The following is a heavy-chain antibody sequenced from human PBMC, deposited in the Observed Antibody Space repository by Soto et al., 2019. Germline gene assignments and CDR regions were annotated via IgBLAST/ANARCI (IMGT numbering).Heavy chain of an antibody. D-gene: IGHD2-2*01. CDR2: IDPSDSYT. J-gene: IGHJ6*02. Sequence: GESLKISCKCSGYSFTSYWISWVRQMPGKGLEWMGRIDPSDSYTNYSPSFQGHVTISADKSISTAYLQWSSLKAPDTAMYYCASPPYYCSSTSCPYYYGMDVWGQGTTVTVSS. CDR3: ASPPYYCSSTSCPYYYGMDV. CDR1: GYSFTSYW. V-gene: IGHV5-10-1*01.